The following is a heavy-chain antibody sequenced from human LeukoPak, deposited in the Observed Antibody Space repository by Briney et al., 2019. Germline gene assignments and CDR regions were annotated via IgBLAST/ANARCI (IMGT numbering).Heavy chain of an antibody. CDR2: ITGSGGNT. Sequence: PGGSLRLSXAASGFTFNNYAMTWVRQAPGKGLEWVSGITGSGGNTYYTDSVKGRFTISRDNSKNTLYLQMNSLRAEDTAVYYCAKASRYSGYDWGYDYWGQGTLVTVSS. J-gene: IGHJ4*02. CDR1: GFTFNNYA. D-gene: IGHD5-12*01. CDR3: AKASRYSGYDWGYDY. V-gene: IGHV3-23*01.